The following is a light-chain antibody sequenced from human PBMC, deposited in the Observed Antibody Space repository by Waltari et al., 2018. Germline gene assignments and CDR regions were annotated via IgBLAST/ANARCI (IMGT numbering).Light chain of an antibody. CDR2: YAS. Sequence: DIQMTQSPSSLSASVGDRVTLTCRASQGINNYLSWYQQKPGKAPKRLIYYASSLESGVPSRFSGSGSGTDYTFSISSLQPEDIATYYCQQYDIFPLTFGGGTKVEIK. CDR3: QQYDIFPLT. J-gene: IGKJ4*01. CDR1: QGINNY. V-gene: IGKV1-33*01.